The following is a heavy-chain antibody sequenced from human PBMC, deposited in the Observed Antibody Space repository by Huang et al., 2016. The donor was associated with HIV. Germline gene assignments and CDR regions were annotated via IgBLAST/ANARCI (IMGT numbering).Heavy chain of an antibody. CDR1: TFTFGAYW. CDR3: ATKTAAMDI. Sequence: VESGGRLVQPGGSIRLSCVGSTFTFGAYWMSWVRQSPGEGLEWRANIKQEESEKYYVESVKGRFNISRDNAKKVLFLEMNNVRVEDTATYYCATKTAAMDIWGQGTTVTVS. D-gene: IGHD1-7*01. CDR2: IKQEESEK. V-gene: IGHV3-7*01. J-gene: IGHJ6*02.